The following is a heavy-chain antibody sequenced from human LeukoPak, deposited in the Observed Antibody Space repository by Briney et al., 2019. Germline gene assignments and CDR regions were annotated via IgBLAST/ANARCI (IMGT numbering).Heavy chain of an antibody. V-gene: IGHV3-30*02. CDR3: AKGADYVVY. Sequence: PGGSLRLSCAASGFTFSDYGMQWVRQAPGKGLEWVAFIRYDGSSKYYADSVKGRFTISRDNSKNTLYLQMNSLRAEDTAVYYCAKGADYVVYWGQGTLVTVSS. J-gene: IGHJ4*02. CDR2: IRYDGSSK. CDR1: GFTFSDYG.